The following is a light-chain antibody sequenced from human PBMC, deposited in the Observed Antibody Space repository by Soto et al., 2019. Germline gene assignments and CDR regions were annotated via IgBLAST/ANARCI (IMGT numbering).Light chain of an antibody. CDR2: EVS. V-gene: IGLV2-23*02. CDR3: CSYAGSSAYV. CDR1: SSVVGSYNL. J-gene: IGLJ1*01. Sequence: QSVLTQPASVSGSPGQSITISCTGTSSVVGSYNLVSWYQQHPGKAPKLMIYEVSKRPSGVSNRCSGSKSGNTASLTISGLQAEDEADYYCCSYAGSSAYVSGTGTKVTVL.